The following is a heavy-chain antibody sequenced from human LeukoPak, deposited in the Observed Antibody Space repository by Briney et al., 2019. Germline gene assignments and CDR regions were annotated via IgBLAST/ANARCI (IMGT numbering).Heavy chain of an antibody. CDR3: AKNGGVVYGDPEDYYYYYDMDV. D-gene: IGHD4-17*01. V-gene: IGHV3-30*18. Sequence: GGSLRLSCAASGFTFSSYGMHWVRQAPGKGLEWVAVISYDGSNKYYADSVKGRFTISRDNSKNTLYLQMNSLRAEDTAVYYCAKNGGVVYGDPEDYYYYYDMDVWGQGTTVTVSS. CDR2: ISYDGSNK. CDR1: GFTFSSYG. J-gene: IGHJ6*02.